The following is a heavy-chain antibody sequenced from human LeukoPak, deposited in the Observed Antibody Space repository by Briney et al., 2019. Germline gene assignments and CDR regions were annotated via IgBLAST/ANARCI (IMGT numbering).Heavy chain of an antibody. D-gene: IGHD3-22*01. Sequence: ASVKVSCKTSGYTFTGYYMHWVRQAPGQGLEWMGWINPNSGGTNYAQKFQGRVTVTRDTSISTAYMELSRLRSDDTAVYYCARERDSSGYSPLDPWGQGTLVTVSS. CDR2: INPNSGGT. J-gene: IGHJ5*02. CDR3: ARERDSSGYSPLDP. CDR1: GYTFTGYY. V-gene: IGHV1-2*02.